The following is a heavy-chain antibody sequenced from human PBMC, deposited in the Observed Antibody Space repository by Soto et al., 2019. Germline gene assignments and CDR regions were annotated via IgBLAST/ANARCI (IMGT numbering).Heavy chain of an antibody. Sequence: GGSLRLSCAASGFSFSQAWMSWVRLTPGKGLECVGRIKNKTDGGITDYPAPVRDRFTISRDDSRSTLYLQMNSLKTEDTAVYYCITDPYYDFWSGYHFDYWAREPWSPSPQ. J-gene: IGHJ4*02. CDR2: IKNKTDGGIT. D-gene: IGHD3-3*01. CDR3: ITDPYYDFWSGYHFDY. V-gene: IGHV3-15*01. CDR1: GFSFSQAW.